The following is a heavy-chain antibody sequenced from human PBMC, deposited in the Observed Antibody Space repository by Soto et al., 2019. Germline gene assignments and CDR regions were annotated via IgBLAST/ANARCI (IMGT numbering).Heavy chain of an antibody. Sequence: SETLSLTCTVSGGSISSGDYYWSWIRQPPGKGLEWIGYIYYSGSTYYNPSLKSRVTISVDTSKNQFSLKQTSVTAADTAMYYCARALIQLWPHYYYGMDVWGQGTTVTVSS. J-gene: IGHJ6*02. CDR2: IYYSGST. CDR3: ARALIQLWPHYYYGMDV. CDR1: GGSISSGDYY. V-gene: IGHV4-30-4*01. D-gene: IGHD5-18*01.